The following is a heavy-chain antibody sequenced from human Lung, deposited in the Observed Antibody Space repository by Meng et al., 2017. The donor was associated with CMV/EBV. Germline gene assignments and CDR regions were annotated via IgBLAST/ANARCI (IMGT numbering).Heavy chain of an antibody. D-gene: IGHD2-2*01. CDR2: MNPNSGNT. CDR3: ARAVYCIGTTCFFYPMDV. CDR1: GYTFTSYD. Sequence: SVXVSXXASGYTFTSYDISWVRQAPGQGLEWMGWMNPNSGNTDSAQNFQGRVTMTRNTSISTAYMELSSLRSEDTAVYYCARAVYCIGTTCFFYPMDVWGQWPTVTVSS. J-gene: IGHJ6*02. V-gene: IGHV1-8*01.